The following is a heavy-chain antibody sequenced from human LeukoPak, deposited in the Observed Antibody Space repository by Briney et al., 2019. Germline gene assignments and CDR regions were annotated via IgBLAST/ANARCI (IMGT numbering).Heavy chain of an antibody. Sequence: PGGSLRLSCVASGFTVSSNYMNWVRQAPGKGLEWVSAIYTGGSTYYGDSVKGRFTISRDNSKNKLFLQTNSLTDENTAVYYCARDNPVTGLCFDCWGQGTLVTVSS. D-gene: IGHD6-19*01. J-gene: IGHJ4*02. CDR3: ARDNPVTGLCFDC. V-gene: IGHV3-53*01. CDR2: IYTGGST. CDR1: GFTVSSNY.